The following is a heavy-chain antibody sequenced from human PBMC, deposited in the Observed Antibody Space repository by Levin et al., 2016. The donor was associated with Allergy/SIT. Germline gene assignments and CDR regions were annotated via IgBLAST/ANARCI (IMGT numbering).Heavy chain of an antibody. Sequence: ASVKVSCKASGYTFTSYYMHWVRQAPGQGLEWMGIINPSGGSTSYAQKFQGRVTMTRDTSTSTVYMELSSLRSDDTAVYYCARAPYCGGDCWSYYYYYYMDVWGKGTTVTVSS. CDR2: INPSGGST. D-gene: IGHD2-21*01. V-gene: IGHV1-46*01. CDR3: ARAPYCGGDCWSYYYYYYMDV. CDR1: GYTFTSYY. J-gene: IGHJ6*03.